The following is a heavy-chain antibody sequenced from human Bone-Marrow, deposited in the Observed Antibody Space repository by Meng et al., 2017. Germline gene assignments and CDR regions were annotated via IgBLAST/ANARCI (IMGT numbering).Heavy chain of an antibody. D-gene: IGHD3-10*01. J-gene: IGHJ4*02. CDR3: ARVDSGSGSYYDY. CDR1: GYTFTGYY. CDR2: INPNSGGT. V-gene: IGHV1-2*02. Sequence: ASVKVSCKASGYTFTGYYMHWVRQAPGQGLEWMGWINPNSGGTNYAQKFQGRVTMTRDTSISTAYMELSRLRSDDTAVYYCARVDSGSGSYYDYWGQGTLVTVSS.